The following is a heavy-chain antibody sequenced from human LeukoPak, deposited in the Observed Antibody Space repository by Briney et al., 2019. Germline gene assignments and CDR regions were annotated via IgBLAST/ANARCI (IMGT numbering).Heavy chain of an antibody. D-gene: IGHD6-13*01. CDR1: GFTFSSYE. CDR2: ISSSGSTI. CDR3: ASLLSSSWLDAFDL. J-gene: IGHJ3*01. Sequence: GGSLRLSCAASGFTFSSYEMNWVRQAPGKGLEWVSYISSSGSTIYYADSVKGRFTISRDNAKNSLYLQMNSLRAEDTAVYYCASLLSSSWLDAFDLWGQGPMVTVSS. V-gene: IGHV3-48*03.